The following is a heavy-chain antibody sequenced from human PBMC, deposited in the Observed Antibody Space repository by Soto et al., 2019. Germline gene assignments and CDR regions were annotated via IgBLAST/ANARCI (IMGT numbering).Heavy chain of an antibody. J-gene: IGHJ6*02. CDR2: IYYSGST. CDR3: ARTGSNYYYYGIDV. CDR1: GGSISSYY. Sequence: PSETLSLTCTVSGGSISSYYWTWIRQPPGKGLEWIGYIYYSGSTNYNPSLKSRVTISLDTSRSQFSLKVTSVTAADTAVYYCARTGSNYYYYGIDVWGQGTTVTVSS. V-gene: IGHV4-59*01. D-gene: IGHD1-1*01.